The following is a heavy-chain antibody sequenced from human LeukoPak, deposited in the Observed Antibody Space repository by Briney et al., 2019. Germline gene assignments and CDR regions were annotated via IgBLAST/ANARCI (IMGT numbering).Heavy chain of an antibody. CDR3: AKDTDLDC. V-gene: IGHV3-23*01. CDR2: IIYTGGFT. CDR1: GFTFSNYA. D-gene: IGHD4-11*01. J-gene: IGHJ4*02. Sequence: GGSLRLSCAASGFTFSNYAMSWVRQAPGKGLEWVAIIYTGGFTYYGDSVKGRFTISRDTSKNTLYLHMNNLRAEDTAVYFCAKDTDLDCWGQGTEVTVSS.